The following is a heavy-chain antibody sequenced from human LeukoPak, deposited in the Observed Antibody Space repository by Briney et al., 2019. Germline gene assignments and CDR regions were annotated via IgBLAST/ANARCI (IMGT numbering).Heavy chain of an antibody. Sequence: SETLSLTCTVSGGSISSYYWSWIRQPPGKGLEWIGYIYYSGSTNYNPSLKSRVTISVDTSKNQFSLKLSSVTAADTAVYYCARCPPAVDSSGYYSFFDYWGQGTLVTVSS. J-gene: IGHJ4*02. V-gene: IGHV4-59*01. D-gene: IGHD3-22*01. CDR1: GGSISSYY. CDR2: IYYSGST. CDR3: ARCPPAVDSSGYYSFFDY.